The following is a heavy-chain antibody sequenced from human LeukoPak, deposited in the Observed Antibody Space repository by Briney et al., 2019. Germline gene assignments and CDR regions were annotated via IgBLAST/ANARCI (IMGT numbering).Heavy chain of an antibody. V-gene: IGHV1-24*01. CDR2: FDPEDGET. CDR1: GYTLTELS. CDR3: ARDPEVGATTP. J-gene: IGHJ5*02. Sequence: ASVKVSCKVSGYTLTELSMHWVRQAPGKGLEWMGGFDPEDGETIYAQKFQGRVTITADESTSTAYMELSSLRSEDTAVYYCARDPEVGATTPWGQGTLVTVSS. D-gene: IGHD1-26*01.